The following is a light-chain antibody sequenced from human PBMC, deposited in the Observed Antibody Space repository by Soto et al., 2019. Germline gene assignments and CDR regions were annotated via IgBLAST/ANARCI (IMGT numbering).Light chain of an antibody. CDR2: DAS. V-gene: IGKV1-5*01. J-gene: IGKJ2*01. CDR3: QQYNSHSYT. CDR1: QSISSW. Sequence: DIQMTQSPSTLSASVGDRVTITCRASQSISSWLAWYQQKPGKAPKLLIYDASSLESGVPSRFSGSGSGKEFTLTISSLQPDDFATYYCQQYNSHSYTFGQGTKLEIK.